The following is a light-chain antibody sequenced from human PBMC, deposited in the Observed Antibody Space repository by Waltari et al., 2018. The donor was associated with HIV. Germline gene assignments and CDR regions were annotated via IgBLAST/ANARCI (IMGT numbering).Light chain of an antibody. CDR1: QSVGDK. CDR3: QQAFSSPHT. J-gene: IGKJ4*01. V-gene: IGKV1D-12*01. Sequence: DIQLTQAPSSVSVFVGGNVSITCRASQSVGDKLAWYQVKTGEAPKLLIYGASKLQSGVPSRFAASVSGPEFSLTITGLQSDDSGTYFCQQAFSSPHTFGGGT. CDR2: GAS.